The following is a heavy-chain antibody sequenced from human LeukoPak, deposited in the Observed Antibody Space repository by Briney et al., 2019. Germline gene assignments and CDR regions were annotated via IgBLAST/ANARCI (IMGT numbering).Heavy chain of an antibody. Sequence: SETLSLTCTVSGGSISSYYWCWIRQPPGKGLEWIGYIYYSGSTNYNPSLKSRVTISVDTSKNQFSLKLSSVTAADTAVYYCARDMRFLEWLPRGGRAFDIWGQGTMVTVSS. V-gene: IGHV4-59*01. CDR1: GGSISSYY. J-gene: IGHJ3*02. CDR2: IYYSGST. CDR3: ARDMRFLEWLPRGGRAFDI. D-gene: IGHD3-3*01.